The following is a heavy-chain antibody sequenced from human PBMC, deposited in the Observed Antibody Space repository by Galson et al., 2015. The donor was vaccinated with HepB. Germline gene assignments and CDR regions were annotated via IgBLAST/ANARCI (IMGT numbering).Heavy chain of an antibody. Sequence: SLRLSCADSGFTFNSYSMNWVRQAPGKGLESVSSISSSSSYIYYADSVKGRFTISRDNAKNSLYLQMNSLRAEDTAVYYCARDWYLLPGYWGQGTLVTVSS. D-gene: IGHD1-14*01. CDR1: GFTFNSYS. CDR2: ISSSSSYI. V-gene: IGHV3-21*01. CDR3: ARDWYLLPGY. J-gene: IGHJ4*02.